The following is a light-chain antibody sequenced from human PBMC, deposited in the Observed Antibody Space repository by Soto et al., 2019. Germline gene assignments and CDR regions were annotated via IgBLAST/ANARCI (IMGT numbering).Light chain of an antibody. Sequence: IVLTLSLCTLALSARAKATPCSSFCQSVSSSYLAWYQQKPGQAPRLLIYGASSRATGIPDRFSGSGSGTDFTLTISRLEPEDFAVYYCQQYGSSPFTFGQGTRLEIK. CDR3: QQYGSSPFT. CDR1: QSVSSSY. CDR2: GAS. J-gene: IGKJ5*01. V-gene: IGKV3-20*01.